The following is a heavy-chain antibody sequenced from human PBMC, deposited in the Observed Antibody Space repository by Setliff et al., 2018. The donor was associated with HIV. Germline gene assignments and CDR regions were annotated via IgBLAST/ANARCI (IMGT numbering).Heavy chain of an antibody. CDR1: GGSFSDNY. Sequence: SETLSLTCAVYGGSFSDNYWSWIRQSPGKGLEWIGEINHSGRTNYNPSLESRVTTSVDTSKNQFSLKLSSVTAADTAVYYCAREDYYYYGMDVWGQGTTVTVSS. J-gene: IGHJ6*02. CDR3: AREDYYYYGMDV. V-gene: IGHV4-34*01. CDR2: INHSGRT.